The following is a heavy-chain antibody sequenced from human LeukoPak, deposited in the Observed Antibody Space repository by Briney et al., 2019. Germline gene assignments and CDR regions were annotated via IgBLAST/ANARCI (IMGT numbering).Heavy chain of an antibody. CDR3: ARQKLERRPGGDY. CDR1: GYTFTSYG. CDR2: ISAYNGNT. Sequence: GASVKVSCKASGYTFTSYGISWVRQAPGQGLEWMGWISAYNGNTNYAQKFQGRVTITADKSTSTAYMELSSPRSEDTAVYYCARQKLERRPGGDYWGQGTLVTVSS. D-gene: IGHD1-1*01. J-gene: IGHJ4*02. V-gene: IGHV1-18*01.